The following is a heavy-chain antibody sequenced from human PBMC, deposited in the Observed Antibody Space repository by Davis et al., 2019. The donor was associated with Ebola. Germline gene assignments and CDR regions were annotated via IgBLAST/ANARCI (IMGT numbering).Heavy chain of an antibody. J-gene: IGHJ4*02. D-gene: IGHD3-16*01. CDR3: ARDVIPMITFGGVRAFDY. Sequence: ASVKVSCKASGYTFTSYGISWVRQAPGQGLEWMGWISAYNGNTNYAQKFQGRVTMTRDTSISTAYMELSSLRSEDTAVYYCARDVIPMITFGGVRAFDYWGQGTLVTVSS. CDR2: ISAYNGNT. V-gene: IGHV1-18*01. CDR1: GYTFTSYG.